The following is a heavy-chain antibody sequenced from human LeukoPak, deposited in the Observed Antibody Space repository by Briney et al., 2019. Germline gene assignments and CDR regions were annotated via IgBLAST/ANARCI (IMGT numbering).Heavy chain of an antibody. CDR1: GFTFSNYW. J-gene: IGHJ5*01. CDR2: IKQDGSEK. V-gene: IGHV3-7*01. D-gene: IGHD1-14*01. Sequence: GGSLRLSCAASGFTFSNYWMNWLRQAPGKGLEWVANIKQDGSEKYYVDSVKGRFTISRDNAKNSLYLQMNSLRAEDAGVYYCAKEGAYPIITYDSWGQGTLVTVSS. CDR3: AKEGAYPIITYDS.